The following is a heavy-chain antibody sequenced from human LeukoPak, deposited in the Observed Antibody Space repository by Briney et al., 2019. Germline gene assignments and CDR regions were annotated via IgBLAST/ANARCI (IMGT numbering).Heavy chain of an antibody. V-gene: IGHV1-18*01. Sequence: GASVKVSCKASGYTFTSYGISWVRQALGQGLEWMGWISPYSGHTNYVEKFLGRVTMTTDTSTSTAYMEVRSLRSDDTAIFYCVRTGDGYNGPAWGQGTLVTVSS. CDR2: ISPYSGHT. D-gene: IGHD5-24*01. CDR1: GYTFTSYG. CDR3: VRTGDGYNGPA. J-gene: IGHJ4*02.